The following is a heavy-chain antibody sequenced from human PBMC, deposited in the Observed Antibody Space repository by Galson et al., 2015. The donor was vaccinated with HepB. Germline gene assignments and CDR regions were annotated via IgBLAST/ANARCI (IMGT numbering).Heavy chain of an antibody. CDR1: GGTFSSYA. V-gene: IGHV1-69*04. Sequence: SVKVSCKASGGTFSSYAISWVRQAPGQGLEWMGRIIPILGIANYAQKFQGRVTITADKSTSTAYMELSSLRSEDTAVYYCARLSSRYQYFYYGRAVWGQGTPVTVSS. CDR2: IIPILGIA. D-gene: IGHD2-2*01. CDR3: ARLSSRYQYFYYGRAV. J-gene: IGHJ6*02.